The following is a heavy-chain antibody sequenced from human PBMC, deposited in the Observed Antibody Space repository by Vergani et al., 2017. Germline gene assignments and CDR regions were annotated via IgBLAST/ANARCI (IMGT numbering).Heavy chain of an antibody. D-gene: IGHD4-23*01. CDR2: IISIFGTA. CDR1: GGPFSSYA. CDR3: ARDGGGNGDY. V-gene: IGHV1-69*01. Sequence: QVQLVQSGAEVKKPGSSVKVSCKASGGPFSSYAISWVRQAPGQGLEWMGGIISIFGTATYAQKFQGRVTINADEATSTAYMELSSLRSEDTAVYFFARDGGGNGDYWGQGTLVTVSS. J-gene: IGHJ4*02.